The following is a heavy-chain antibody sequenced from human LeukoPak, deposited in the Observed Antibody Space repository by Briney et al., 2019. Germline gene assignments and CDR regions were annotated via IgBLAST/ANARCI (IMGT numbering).Heavy chain of an antibody. D-gene: IGHD4-17*01. V-gene: IGHV3-23*01. CDR2: ISASGGST. Sequence: GGSLRLSCTASGFTYTNYAMTWVRQAPGKGLEWVSVISASGGSTKHYAPPVKGRFTISRDDSRNTLSLEMNSLKTEDTAVYYCTTDPGDYEIYWGQGTLVTVSS. CDR3: TTDPGDYEIY. CDR1: GFTYTNYA. J-gene: IGHJ4*02.